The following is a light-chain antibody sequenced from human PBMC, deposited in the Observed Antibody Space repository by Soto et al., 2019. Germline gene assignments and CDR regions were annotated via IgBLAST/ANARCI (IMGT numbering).Light chain of an antibody. J-gene: IGLJ2*01. V-gene: IGLV4-69*01. Sequence: QPVLTQSPSASASLGTSVKLTCTLSSGHSSYAIAWHQQQPEKGPRYLMKVNSDDSHRKGDGIPDRFSGSSSGAERYLTISSLQSEDEADYYCQTWGTGNVVFGGGTKLTVL. CDR2: VNSDDSH. CDR3: QTWGTGNVV. CDR1: SGHSSYA.